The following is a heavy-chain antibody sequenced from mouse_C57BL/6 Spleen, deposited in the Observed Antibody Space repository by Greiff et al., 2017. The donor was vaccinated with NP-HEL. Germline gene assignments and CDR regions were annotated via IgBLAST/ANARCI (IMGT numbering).Heavy chain of an antibody. CDR2: ISDGGSYT. CDR1: GFTFSSYA. Sequence: EVKLMESGGGLVKPGGSLKLSCAASGFTFSSYAMSWVRQIPEKRLEWVATISDGGSYTYYPDNVKGRFTISRDNAKNNLYLQMSHLKSEDTAMYYCARDQGYYGSSPWFAYWGQGTLVTVSA. CDR3: ARDQGYYGSSPWFAY. D-gene: IGHD1-1*01. V-gene: IGHV5-4*01. J-gene: IGHJ3*01.